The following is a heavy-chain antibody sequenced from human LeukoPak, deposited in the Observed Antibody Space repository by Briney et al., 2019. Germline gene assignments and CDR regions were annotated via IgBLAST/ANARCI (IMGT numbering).Heavy chain of an antibody. CDR1: GFTFSIYA. Sequence: GGFLRLSCAASGFTFSIYAMSWVRQAPGKGLEWVSAISGSGGSTYYADSVKGRFTISRDNSKNTLYLQMNSLRAEDTAVYYCAKSLSSGYYYGVFDYWGQGTLVTVSS. CDR2: ISGSGGST. J-gene: IGHJ4*02. CDR3: AKSLSSGYYYGVFDY. D-gene: IGHD3-22*01. V-gene: IGHV3-23*01.